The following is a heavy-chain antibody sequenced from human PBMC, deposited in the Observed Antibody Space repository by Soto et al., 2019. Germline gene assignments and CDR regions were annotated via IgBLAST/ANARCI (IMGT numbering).Heavy chain of an antibody. Sequence: QVQLQQWGAGLLKPSETLSLTFAVYGGSFSGYYWSWIRQPPGKGLEWIGEINHSGSTNYNPSLKSRVTISVDTSKNQFSLKLSSVTAADTAVYYCARAGITIFGVAPNWFDPWGQGTLVTVSS. CDR1: GGSFSGYY. CDR3: ARAGITIFGVAPNWFDP. CDR2: INHSGST. V-gene: IGHV4-34*01. D-gene: IGHD3-3*01. J-gene: IGHJ5*02.